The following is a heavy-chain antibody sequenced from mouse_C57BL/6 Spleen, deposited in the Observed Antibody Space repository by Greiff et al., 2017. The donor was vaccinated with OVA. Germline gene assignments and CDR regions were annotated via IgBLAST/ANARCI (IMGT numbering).Heavy chain of an antibody. Sequence: EVQLVESGGDLVKPGGSLKLSCAASGFTFSSYGMSWVRQTPDKRLEWVATISSGGSYTYYPDSVKGRFTISRDNAKNTLYLQMSSLKSEDTAMYYGARVGLLRNAMDYWGQGASVTVSS. V-gene: IGHV5-6*01. J-gene: IGHJ4*01. CDR2: ISSGGSYT. D-gene: IGHD1-1*01. CDR3: ARVGLLRNAMDY. CDR1: GFTFSSYG.